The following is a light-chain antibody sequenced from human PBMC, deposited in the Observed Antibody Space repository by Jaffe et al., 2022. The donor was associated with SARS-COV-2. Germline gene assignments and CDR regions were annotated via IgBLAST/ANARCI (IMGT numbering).Light chain of an antibody. CDR3: CSYAGSRNWV. CDR2: EGS. V-gene: IGLV2-23*01. CDR1: NSDVGSYNL. J-gene: IGLJ3*02. Sequence: QSALTQPASVSGSPGQSITISCTGTNSDVGSYNLVSWYQQHPGKAPKLLIYEGSKRPSGVSNRFSDSKSGNTASLTISGLQAEDEADYYCCSYAGSRNWVFGGGTKLTVL.